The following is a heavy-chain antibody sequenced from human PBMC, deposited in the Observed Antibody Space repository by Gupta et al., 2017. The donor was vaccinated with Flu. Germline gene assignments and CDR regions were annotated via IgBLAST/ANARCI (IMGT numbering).Heavy chain of an antibody. CDR3: ARSVSATIGGGFITYYFDK. J-gene: IGHJ4*02. V-gene: IGHV1-3*01. D-gene: IGHD3-16*01. CDR2: INPANGNT. Sequence: QRPEWLGWINPANGNTKYSQKFQGRVTFSRDTSANTAYMDLSSLRSEDTAVYFCARSVSATIGGGFITYYFDKWGQGAQVTVSS.